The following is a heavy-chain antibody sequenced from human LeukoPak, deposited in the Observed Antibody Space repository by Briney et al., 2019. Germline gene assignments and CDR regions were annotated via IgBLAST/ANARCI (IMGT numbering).Heavy chain of an antibody. V-gene: IGHV3-48*01. CDR3: ARRNSSGSPYYYYYGMDV. CDR1: GFTFSSYG. D-gene: IGHD3-22*01. CDR2: TIGSGSTT. J-gene: IGHJ6*02. Sequence: GGSLRLSCAASGFTFSSYGMKWVRQAPGKGLEWVSYTIGSGSTTYYADSVKGRFTISRDNAKNSLYLQMNSLRAEDTAVYYCARRNSSGSPYYYYYGMDVWGQGTTVAVSS.